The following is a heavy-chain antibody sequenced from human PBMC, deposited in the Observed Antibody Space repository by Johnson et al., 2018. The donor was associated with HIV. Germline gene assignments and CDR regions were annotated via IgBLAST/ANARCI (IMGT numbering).Heavy chain of an antibody. J-gene: IGHJ3*02. CDR3: ASNGGYEGDAFDI. CDR1: GFNFDDFD. V-gene: IGHV3-20*04. D-gene: IGHD2-2*01. CDR2: INWSGGDA. Sequence: MQLVESGGGVIRPGGSLRLSCVASGFNFDDFDMSWVRQPPGGGLEWVSGINWSGGDAGYVDSVKGRFTISRDNAKNSLYLQMNSLTAEDTALYYCASNGGYEGDAFDIWGQGTMVTVSS.